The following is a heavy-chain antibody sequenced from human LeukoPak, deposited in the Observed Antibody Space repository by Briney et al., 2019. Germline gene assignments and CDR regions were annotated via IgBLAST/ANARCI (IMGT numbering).Heavy chain of an antibody. CDR3: ARDTAVGYYGSGGFDY. J-gene: IGHJ4*02. CDR1: GFTFSSYG. Sequence: GGSLRLSCAASGFTFSSYGMHWVRQAPGKGLEWVAVIWYDGSNKYYADSVKGRFTISRDNSKNTLYLQMNSLRAEDTAVYYCARDTAVGYYGSGGFDYWGQGTLVTVSS. D-gene: IGHD3-10*01. V-gene: IGHV3-33*01. CDR2: IWYDGSNK.